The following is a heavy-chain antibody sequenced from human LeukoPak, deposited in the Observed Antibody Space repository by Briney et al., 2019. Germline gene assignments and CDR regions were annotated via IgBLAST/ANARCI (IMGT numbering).Heavy chain of an antibody. CDR2: IYYSGST. Sequence: SETLSLTCTVSGGSVSSGSYYWSWIRQPPGKGLEWIGYIYYSGSTNYNPSLKSRVTISVDTSKNQFSLKLSSVTAADTAVYYCARVPVAGDYYYYGMDVWGQGTTVTVSS. J-gene: IGHJ6*02. CDR1: GGSVSSGSYY. V-gene: IGHV4-61*01. D-gene: IGHD6-19*01. CDR3: ARVPVAGDYYYYGMDV.